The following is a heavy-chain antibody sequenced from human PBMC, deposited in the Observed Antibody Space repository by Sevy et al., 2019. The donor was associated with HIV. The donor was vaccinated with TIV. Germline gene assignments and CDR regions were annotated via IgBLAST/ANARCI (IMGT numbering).Heavy chain of an antibody. CDR1: GFTFSSYG. CDR2: ISYDGSNK. D-gene: IGHD2-2*01. V-gene: IGHV3-30*18. J-gene: IGHJ6*02. Sequence: GGSLRLSCAASGFTFSSYGMHWVRQAPGKGLEWVAVISYDGSNKYYADSVKGRFTISRDNSQNTLYLQMNSLRAEDTAVYYCAKDKTSCSSTSCCVYYYYYGMDVWGQGTTVTVSS. CDR3: AKDKTSCSSTSCCVYYYYYGMDV.